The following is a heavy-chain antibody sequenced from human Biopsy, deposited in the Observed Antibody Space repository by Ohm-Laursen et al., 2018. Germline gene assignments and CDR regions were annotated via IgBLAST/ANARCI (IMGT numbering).Heavy chain of an antibody. J-gene: IGHJ4*02. CDR3: ARQVDFWSGYVDY. CDR2: IYYSGNT. V-gene: IGHV4-39*01. D-gene: IGHD3-3*01. Sequence: TLSLTCTVSGGSISDSTYHWGWIRQSPGKGLEWIGNIYYSGNTDYSPSLKSRVTISVDTSNNQFSLKLRSVTAADTAVYYCARQVDFWSGYVDYWGLGTLVTVSS. CDR1: GGSISDSTYH.